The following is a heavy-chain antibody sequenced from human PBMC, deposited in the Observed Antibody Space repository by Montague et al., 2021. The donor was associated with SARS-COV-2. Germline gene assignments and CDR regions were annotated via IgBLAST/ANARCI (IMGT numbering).Heavy chain of an antibody. J-gene: IGHJ3*02. V-gene: IGHV4-59*04. Sequence: SETLSLTCTVSGGSISSYYWSWTRQPPGKGLEWIGYIYFTGKTYYHPSLKSRVTISIDTSKNHFSLRLSSVTAADSAVFYCARWGLNNAFDIWGLGTMITVSS. CDR3: ARWGLNNAFDI. D-gene: IGHD1/OR15-1a*01. CDR2: IYFTGKT. CDR1: GGSISSYY.